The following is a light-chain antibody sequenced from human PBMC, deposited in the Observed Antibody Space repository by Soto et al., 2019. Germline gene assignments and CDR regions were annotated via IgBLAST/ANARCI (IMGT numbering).Light chain of an antibody. Sequence: QSVLTQPPSVSAAPGQRITISCSGSSSNIGNNYLSWYQQLQATAPKLLIYDNNKQPSGIPDRFSGSKSGTSATLGITGLQTGDEADYYCGTWDSSLSAVVFGGGTKLTVL. CDR3: GTWDSSLSAVV. J-gene: IGLJ2*01. CDR1: SSNIGNNY. V-gene: IGLV1-51*01. CDR2: DNN.